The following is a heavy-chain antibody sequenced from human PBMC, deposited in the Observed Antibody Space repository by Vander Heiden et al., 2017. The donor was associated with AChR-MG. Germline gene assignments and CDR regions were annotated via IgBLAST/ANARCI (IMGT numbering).Heavy chain of an antibody. CDR1: GGPLSSSNW. CDR3: ARELRLQYLTYFDY. V-gene: IGHV4-4*02. CDR2: IYHSGST. J-gene: IGHJ4*02. D-gene: IGHD4-4*01. Sequence: QVQLQESGPGLVKPSGTLSLTCAVPGGPLSSSNWWSWVRQPPGKGLEWIGEIYHSGSTNYNPSLKSRVTISVDKSKNQFSLKLSSVTAADTAVYYCARELRLQYLTYFDYWGQGTLVTVSS.